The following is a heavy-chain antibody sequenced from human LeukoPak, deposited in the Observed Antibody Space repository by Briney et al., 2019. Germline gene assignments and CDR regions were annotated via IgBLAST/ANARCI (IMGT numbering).Heavy chain of an antibody. D-gene: IGHD4-23*01. J-gene: IGHJ4*02. V-gene: IGHV4-30-2*01. CDR1: GGSISSGGYS. Sequence: SQTLSLTCAVSGGSISSGGYSWSWIRQPPGKGLEWIGYIYHSGSTYYNPSLKSRVTISVGRSKNQFFLKLSSVTAADTAVYYCARDKGGNFDYWGQGTLVTVSS. CDR3: ARDKGGNFDY. CDR2: IYHSGST.